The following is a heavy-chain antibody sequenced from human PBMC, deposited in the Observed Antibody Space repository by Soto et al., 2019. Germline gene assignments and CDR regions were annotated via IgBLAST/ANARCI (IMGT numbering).Heavy chain of an antibody. D-gene: IGHD3-10*01. CDR1: GYIFTTYS. CDR2: VDPRDGST. V-gene: IGHV1-46*01. J-gene: IGHJ4*02. CDR3: ARVRSSGRELDY. Sequence: QVQLVQSGAEMKRPGASVILSCKASGYIFTTYSIHWVRQTAGQGLEWMAKVDPRDGSTGYAQKFRGRVSMAWDTSTGTVSMEVSSLTSDDTATYYCARVRSSGRELDYWGQGTQVTGSS.